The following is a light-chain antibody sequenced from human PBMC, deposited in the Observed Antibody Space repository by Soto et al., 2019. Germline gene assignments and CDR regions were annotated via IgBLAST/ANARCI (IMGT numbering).Light chain of an antibody. CDR1: QNINNY. CDR3: QQYENLPT. V-gene: IGKV1-33*01. Sequence: DIQMTQYPSSLSASVGDRVTITCQASQNINNYLNWYQQKLGRAPKLLIYDASNLEAGVPSRFRGSGSGTDFTFTISRLQPEDIATYYCQQYENLPTFGQATRLEI. J-gene: IGKJ5*01. CDR2: DAS.